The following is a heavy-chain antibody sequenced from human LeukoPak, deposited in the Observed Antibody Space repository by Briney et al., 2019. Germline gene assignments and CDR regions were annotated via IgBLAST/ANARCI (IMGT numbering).Heavy chain of an antibody. Sequence: ASVKVSCKASGYTFTSYDIHWVRQAPGKGLEWMGVIKPSGGGTNYARNFQGRVTMTGHTSTSTVYLELSSLRSEDTAVYFCATKYVVLDAFGIWGQGTLVTVSS. D-gene: IGHD3-10*02. V-gene: IGHV1-46*01. CDR3: ATKYVVLDAFGI. CDR1: GYTFTSYD. J-gene: IGHJ3*02. CDR2: IKPSGGGT.